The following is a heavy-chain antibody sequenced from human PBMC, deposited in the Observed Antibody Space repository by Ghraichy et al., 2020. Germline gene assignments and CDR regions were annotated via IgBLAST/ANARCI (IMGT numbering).Heavy chain of an antibody. J-gene: IGHJ4*02. V-gene: IGHV3-48*03. CDR2: IDGSGTTI. Sequence: GGSLRLSCSASALIFSPFTLHWVRHAPWQGLEWISYIDGSGTTIFYADSVKGRFTISRDNAKKSLYLQMNNLRAEDTAVYYCARGDGYGSLYYFDYWGRGTLVTVSS. CDR1: ALIFSPFT. CDR3: ARGDGYGSLYYFDY. D-gene: IGHD3-10*01.